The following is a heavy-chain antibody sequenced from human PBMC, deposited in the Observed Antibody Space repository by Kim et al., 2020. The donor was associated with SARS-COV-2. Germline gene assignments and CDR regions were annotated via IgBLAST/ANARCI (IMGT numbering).Heavy chain of an antibody. D-gene: IGHD2-21*02. V-gene: IGHV1-3*01. J-gene: IGHJ4*02. CDR2: INAGNGNT. CDR1: GYTFTSYA. CDR3: ARDESDCGGDCSGFDY. Sequence: ASVKVSCKASGYTFTSYAMHWVRQAPGQRLEWMGWINAGNGNTKYSQKFQGRVTITRDTSASTAYMELSSLRSEDTAVYYCARDESDCGGDCSGFDYWGQGTLVTVSS.